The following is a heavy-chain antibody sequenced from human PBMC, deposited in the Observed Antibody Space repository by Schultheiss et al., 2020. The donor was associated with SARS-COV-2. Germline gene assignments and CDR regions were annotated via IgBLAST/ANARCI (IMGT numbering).Heavy chain of an antibody. V-gene: IGHV4-31*03. Sequence: SDTLSLTCLVSGGSISKDYYWNWIRQTPGKGLEWIGYIHYTGGTEYNPSLKSRVTISRDTSKNQLSLKLTAVTAADTAVYYCARVGDSRSYRYFNVWGQGTLVTVSS. CDR3: ARVGDSRSYRYFNV. J-gene: IGHJ4*02. CDR1: GGSISKDYY. CDR2: IHYTGGT. D-gene: IGHD3-22*01.